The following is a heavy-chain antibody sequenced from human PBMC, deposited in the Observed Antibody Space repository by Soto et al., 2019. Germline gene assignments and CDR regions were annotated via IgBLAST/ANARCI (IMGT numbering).Heavy chain of an antibody. V-gene: IGHV3-7*04. Sequence: EVQLVESGGGLVQPGGSLRLSCAASGFTFTSHWMTWVRQAPGKGLEWVANIKKDGSETHYVDSVKGRFTISRENAKNEVYLTRNSPRAADTAMFCCVRNSGSCIHFGCQGDDYDIWGQGTMVTVSS. J-gene: IGHJ3*02. CDR1: GFTFTSHW. CDR3: VRNSGSCIHFGCQGDDYDI. D-gene: IGHD6-6*01. CDR2: IKKDGSET.